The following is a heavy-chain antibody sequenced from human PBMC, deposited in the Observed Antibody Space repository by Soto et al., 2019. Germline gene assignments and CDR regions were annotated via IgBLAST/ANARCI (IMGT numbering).Heavy chain of an antibody. Sequence: ASVKVSCNASGYTFIAYYIYSVRQAPGQGLGWMGWINPDSGATNYAQKFQGSFTMTSDTSISAASTELSRPRSDDTAVYYCARDRGSGWYDHIDYWRQGNPVTVSS. CDR3: ARDRGSGWYDHIDY. CDR1: GYTFIAYY. D-gene: IGHD6-19*01. CDR2: INPDSGAT. V-gene: IGHV1-2*02. J-gene: IGHJ4*02.